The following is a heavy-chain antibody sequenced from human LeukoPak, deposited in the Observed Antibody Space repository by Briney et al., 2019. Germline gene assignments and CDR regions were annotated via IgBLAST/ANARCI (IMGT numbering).Heavy chain of an antibody. CDR3: AKDYYSSSSGYFDY. D-gene: IGHD6-6*01. Sequence: GGSLRLSCAASGFTYSNYAMSWVRQAPGKGLEWVAAISGSGGRTYYADSVKGRFTISGDNSKNTVYLQMNTLRAEDTALYYCAKDYYSSSSGYFDYWGQGTLVTVSS. V-gene: IGHV3-23*01. CDR2: ISGSGGRT. J-gene: IGHJ4*02. CDR1: GFTYSNYA.